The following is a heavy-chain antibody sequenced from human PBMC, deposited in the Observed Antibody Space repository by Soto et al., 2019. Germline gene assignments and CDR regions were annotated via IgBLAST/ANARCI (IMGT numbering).Heavy chain of an antibody. J-gene: IGHJ4*01. CDR2: IFYIGST. D-gene: IGHD5-18*01. CDR3: ARLWDTSSYYFDY. Sequence: SETLCLTCTVSGGSITSYYWSWMRQPPRKGLEWIGYIFYIGSTNYNPSLKSRVTISVDTSKNQFSLNLRSVTAADTAVYYCARLWDTSSYYFDYWGHGIPVTVSS. CDR1: GGSITSYY. V-gene: IGHV4-59*01.